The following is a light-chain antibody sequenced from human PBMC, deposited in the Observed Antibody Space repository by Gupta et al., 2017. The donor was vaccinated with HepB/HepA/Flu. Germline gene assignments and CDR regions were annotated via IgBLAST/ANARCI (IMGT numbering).Light chain of an antibody. J-gene: IGKJ2*01. CDR2: VAS. Sequence: EIVLTQSPGTLSLSPGESATLSCRASQSVSGSYLAWYQQKPGQTPRLLIYVASRRATGIPDRFSGSGSGTDFTLTISRLEPEDFAVYYCQQYGSSPPYTFGQGTKVEIK. CDR3: QQYGSSPPYT. CDR1: QSVSGSY. V-gene: IGKV3-20*01.